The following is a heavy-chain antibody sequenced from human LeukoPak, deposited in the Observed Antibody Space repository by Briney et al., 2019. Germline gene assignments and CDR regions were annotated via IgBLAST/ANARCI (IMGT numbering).Heavy chain of an antibody. V-gene: IGHV3-7*01. CDR3: ARDCPRGDYYYYYGMDV. J-gene: IGHJ6*02. CDR1: GFTFSSYW. Sequence: GGSLRLSCAASGFTFSSYWMSWVRQAPGKGLKWVANIKQDGSEKYYVDSVKGRFTISRDNAKNSLYLQMNSLRAEDTAVYYCARDCPRGDYYYYYGMDVWGQGTTVTVSS. D-gene: IGHD2-15*01. CDR2: IKQDGSEK.